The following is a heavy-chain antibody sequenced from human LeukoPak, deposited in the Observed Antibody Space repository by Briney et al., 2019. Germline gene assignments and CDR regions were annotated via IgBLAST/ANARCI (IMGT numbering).Heavy chain of an antibody. CDR1: GFTFSSYE. CDR3: AKAVGATLFDY. J-gene: IGHJ4*02. CDR2: ISGSGGST. D-gene: IGHD1-26*01. Sequence: GGSLRLSCAASGFTFSSYEMNWVRQAPGKGLEWVSAISGSGGSTYYADSVKGRFTISRDNSKNTLYLQMNSLRAEDTAVYYCAKAVGATLFDYWGQGTLVTVSS. V-gene: IGHV3-23*01.